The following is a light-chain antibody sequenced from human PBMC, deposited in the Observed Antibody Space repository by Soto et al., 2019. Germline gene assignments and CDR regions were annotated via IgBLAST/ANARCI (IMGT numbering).Light chain of an antibody. CDR3: QSYDSSLSGYV. V-gene: IGLV1-40*01. CDR2: GNS. Sequence: QSVLTQPASASGAPGQRVTISCTGSSSNIGAGYDVHWYQQLPGTAPKLLIYGNSNRPSGVPDRFSGSKSGTSASLAITGLQAEDEADYYCQSYDSSLSGYVFGTGTKVTVL. CDR1: SSNIGAGYD. J-gene: IGLJ1*01.